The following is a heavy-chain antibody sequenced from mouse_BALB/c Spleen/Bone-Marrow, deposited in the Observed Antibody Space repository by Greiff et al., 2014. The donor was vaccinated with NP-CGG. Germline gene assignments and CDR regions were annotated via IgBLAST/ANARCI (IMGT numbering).Heavy chain of an antibody. Sequence: EVQLQESGGGLVQPGGSRKLSCAASGLTFSSFGMHWVRQAPEKGLEWVAYISSGSSTIYYADTVKGRFTISRDNPKNTLFLQMTSLRSEDTAMYYCARWGYYYAMDYWGQGTSVTVSS. CDR2: ISSGSSTI. CDR1: GLTFSSFG. V-gene: IGHV5-17*02. CDR3: ARWGYYYAMDY. J-gene: IGHJ4*01.